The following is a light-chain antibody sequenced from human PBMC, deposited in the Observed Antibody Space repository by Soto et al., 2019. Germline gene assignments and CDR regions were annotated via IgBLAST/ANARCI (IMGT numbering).Light chain of an antibody. CDR3: QQYDNLPPYT. Sequence: DIQMTQYPSSLSASVGDRVTITCQASQDISNYLNWYQQKPGKAPKLLIYDASNLETGVPSRFSGSGYGTDFTFTISSLQPEDIATYYCQQYDNLPPYTVGQGTKLEIK. V-gene: IGKV1-33*01. J-gene: IGKJ2*01. CDR1: QDISNY. CDR2: DAS.